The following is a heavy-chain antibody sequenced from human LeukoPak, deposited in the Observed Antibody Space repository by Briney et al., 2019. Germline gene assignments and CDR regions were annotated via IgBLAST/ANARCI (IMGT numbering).Heavy chain of an antibody. D-gene: IGHD3-22*01. Sequence: PGGSLRLSCAASGFTFSRNSMNWVRQPPGKGLEWIGEINHSGSTNYNPSLKSRVTISVDTSKNQFSLKLSSVTAADTAVYYCARLVYAYDSSGYYNWFDPWGQGTLVTVSS. V-gene: IGHV4-34*01. CDR3: ARLVYAYDSSGYYNWFDP. J-gene: IGHJ5*02. CDR2: INHSGST. CDR1: GFTFSRNS.